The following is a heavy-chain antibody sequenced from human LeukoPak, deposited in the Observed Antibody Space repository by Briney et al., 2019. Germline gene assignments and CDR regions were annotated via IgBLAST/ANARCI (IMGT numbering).Heavy chain of an antibody. J-gene: IGHJ6*03. CDR1: GGSFSDYY. CDR3: ARGTTMVRGVISFHYYMDV. D-gene: IGHD3-10*01. CDR2: INHAGGT. V-gene: IGHV4-34*01. Sequence: SETLSLTCAVYGGSFSDYYWSWIRQPPGKGLEWLGEINHAGGTNYNPSLKSRVTMSVDTSKNQFSLKLSSVTAADTAVYYCARGTTMVRGVISFHYYMDVWGKGTTVTISS.